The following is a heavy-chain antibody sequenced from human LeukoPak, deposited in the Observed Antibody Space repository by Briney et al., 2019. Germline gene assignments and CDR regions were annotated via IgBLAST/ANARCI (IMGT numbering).Heavy chain of an antibody. J-gene: IGHJ4*02. D-gene: IGHD4-23*01. CDR1: GFTFRTCW. Sequence: GGSLRLSCSASGFTFRTCWMSWVRQAPGKGLEWVANIKYDGREKYYVGSVKGRYTISRDNAKNTLYLQMNSLRAEYTAVYYCANSWGFDYWGQGTLVTVSS. CDR3: ANSWGFDY. V-gene: IGHV3-7*01. CDR2: IKYDGREK.